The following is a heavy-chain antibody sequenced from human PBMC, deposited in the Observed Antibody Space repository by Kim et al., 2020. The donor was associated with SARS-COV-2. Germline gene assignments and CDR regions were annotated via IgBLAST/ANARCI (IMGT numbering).Heavy chain of an antibody. J-gene: IGHJ4*02. V-gene: IGHV4-34*01. CDR3: ASPSSGYYYGRFDY. CDR2: INHSGST. Sequence: SETLSLTCAVYGGSFSGYHWSWIRQPPGKGLEWIGEINHSGSTNYNPSLKSRVTISVDTSKNQCSLKLSSVTAADTAVYYCASPSSGYYYGRFDYWGQGTLVTVSS. CDR1: GGSFSGYH. D-gene: IGHD3-22*01.